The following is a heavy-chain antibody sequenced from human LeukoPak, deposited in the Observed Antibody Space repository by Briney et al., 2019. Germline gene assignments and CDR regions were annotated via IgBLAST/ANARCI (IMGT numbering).Heavy chain of an antibody. J-gene: IGHJ4*02. CDR3: ARTYTAMVPYYFDY. CDR2: IDWDDDK. D-gene: IGHD5-18*01. Sequence: SGPTLVNPTQTLTLTCTFSGFSLSTSGMCVSWIRQPPGKALEWLARIDWDDDKYYSTSLKTRLTISKDTSKNQVVLTMTNMDPVDTATYYCARTYTAMVPYYFDYWGQRTLVTVSS. CDR1: GFSLSTSGMC. V-gene: IGHV2-70*11.